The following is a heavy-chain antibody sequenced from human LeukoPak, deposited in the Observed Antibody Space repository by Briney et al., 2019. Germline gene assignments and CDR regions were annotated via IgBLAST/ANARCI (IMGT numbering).Heavy chain of an antibody. J-gene: IGHJ6*03. CDR3: ARDLGSSGYYYYYYMDV. D-gene: IGHD3-22*01. V-gene: IGHV3-7*01. CDR1: GFTFSSYW. Sequence: GGSLRLSCAASGFTFSSYWMSWARQAPGKGLEWVANIKQDGSEKYYVDSVKGRFTISRDNAKNSLYLQMNSLRAEDTAVYYCARDLGSSGYYYYYYMDVWGKGTTVTVSS. CDR2: IKQDGSEK.